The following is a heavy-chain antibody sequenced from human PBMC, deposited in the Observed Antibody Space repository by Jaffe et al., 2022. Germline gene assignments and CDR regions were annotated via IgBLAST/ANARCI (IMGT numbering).Heavy chain of an antibody. Sequence: EVRLVESGGGLVQPGGSLRLSCAASGLAVNSNNMIWVRQAPGKGLEWVAAMFRDGDTNYANSVKGRFTVSRDNSRNTLSLQMNNLRPEDSAVYTCASVFGGSYWGQGTLVTVSS. D-gene: IGHD1-26*01. V-gene: IGHV3-66*02. J-gene: IGHJ4*02. CDR1: GLAVNSNN. CDR2: MFRDGDT. CDR3: ASVFGGSY.